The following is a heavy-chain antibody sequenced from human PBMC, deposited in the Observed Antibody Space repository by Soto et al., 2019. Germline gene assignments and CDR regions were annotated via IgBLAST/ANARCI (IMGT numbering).Heavy chain of an antibody. V-gene: IGHV4-30-4*01. Sequence: KTSETLSLTCTVSGGSISSGDYYWSWIRQPPGKGLEWIGYIYYSGSTYYNPSLKSRVTISVDTSKNQFSLKLSSVTAADTAVYYCARGDGYNYSGKAEYWGQGTLVTVSS. CDR1: GGSISSGDYY. J-gene: IGHJ4*02. CDR3: ARGDGYNYSGKAEY. CDR2: IYYSGST. D-gene: IGHD5-12*01.